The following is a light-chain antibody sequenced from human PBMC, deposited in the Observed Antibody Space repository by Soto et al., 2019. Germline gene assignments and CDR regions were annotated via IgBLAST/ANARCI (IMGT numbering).Light chain of an antibody. CDR2: STS. CDR3: LLYYGGAQNVV. V-gene: IGLV7-43*01. CDR1: TGAVTSGYS. Sequence: QAVVTQEPSLTVSPGGTVTLTCASSTGAVTSGYSPNWFQQKPGQAPRALIYSTSNTHSWTPARFSGSLLGGKAALTLSGVQPEDEAEYYCLLYYGGAQNVVFGGGTKLTVL. J-gene: IGLJ2*01.